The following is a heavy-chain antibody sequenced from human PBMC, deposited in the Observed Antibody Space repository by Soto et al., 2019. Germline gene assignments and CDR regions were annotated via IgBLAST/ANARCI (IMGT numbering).Heavy chain of an antibody. J-gene: IGHJ3*02. CDR1: GYTFTSYD. CDR2: MNPNSGNT. Sequence: ASVKVSCKASGYTFTSYDINWVRQATGQGLEWMGWMNPNSGNTGYAQKLQGRVTMTRNTSISTAYMELSSLRSEDTAVYYCARVVNFDAFDIWGQGTMVTVSS. CDR3: ARVVNFDAFDI. V-gene: IGHV1-8*01. D-gene: IGHD1-1*01.